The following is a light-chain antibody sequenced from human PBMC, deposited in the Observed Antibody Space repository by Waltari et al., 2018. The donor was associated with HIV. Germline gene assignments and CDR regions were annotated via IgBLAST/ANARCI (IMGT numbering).Light chain of an antibody. J-gene: IGKJ5*01. CDR2: DAS. CDR3: QERSSWPPAL. Sequence: EIVLTQSPATLSLSPGDRATLSCRASQNINMYLAWYQHKPGQAPRLLIYDASNRATGVPVRFTGSGSGTDFSLTISSLEPEDFAVYYCQERSSWPPALFGQGTRLDIK. V-gene: IGKV3-11*01. CDR1: QNINMY.